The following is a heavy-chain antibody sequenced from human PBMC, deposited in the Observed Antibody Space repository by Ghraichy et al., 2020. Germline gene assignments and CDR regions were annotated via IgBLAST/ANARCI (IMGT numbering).Heavy chain of an antibody. Sequence: SGPTLVKPTQTLTLTCTFSGFSLSTSGVGVGWIRQPPGKALEWLALIYWDDDKRYSPSLKSRLTITKDTSKNQVVLTMTNMDPVDTATYYCAHRPPPIQLWFFPKANNGFDPWGQGTLVTVSS. D-gene: IGHD5-18*01. CDR1: GFSLSTSGVG. CDR3: AHRPPPIQLWFFPKANNGFDP. V-gene: IGHV2-5*02. CDR2: IYWDDDK. J-gene: IGHJ5*02.